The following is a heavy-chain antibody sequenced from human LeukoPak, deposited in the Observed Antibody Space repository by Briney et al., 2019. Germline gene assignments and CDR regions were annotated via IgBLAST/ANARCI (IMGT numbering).Heavy chain of an antibody. CDR3: ARGEEYSSSLYQCDY. CDR1: EFTFSGYS. V-gene: IGHV3-48*01. J-gene: IGHJ4*02. D-gene: IGHD6-13*01. CDR2: ISSRGTTI. Sequence: GGSLRLSCAASEFTFSGYSMNWVRQAPGKGLEWVSYISSRGTTIYYADSVKGRFTISRDNAKKSLHLQMNGLRAEDTALYYCARGEEYSSSLYQCDYWGQGTLVTVSS.